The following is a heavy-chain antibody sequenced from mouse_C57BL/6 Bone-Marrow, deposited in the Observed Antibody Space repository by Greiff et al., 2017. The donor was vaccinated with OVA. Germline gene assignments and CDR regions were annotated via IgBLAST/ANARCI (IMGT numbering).Heavy chain of an antibody. CDR3: ARREDFWLHYFDY. CDR1: GYTFTDYY. J-gene: IGHJ2*01. Sequence: EVQLQQSGPELVKPGASVKISCKASGYTFTDYYMNWVKQSHGKSLEWIGDINPNNGGTSYNQKFKGKATLTVDKSSSTAYMELRSLTSEDSAVYYCARREDFWLHYFDYWGQGTTLTVSS. CDR2: INPNNGGT. V-gene: IGHV1-26*01.